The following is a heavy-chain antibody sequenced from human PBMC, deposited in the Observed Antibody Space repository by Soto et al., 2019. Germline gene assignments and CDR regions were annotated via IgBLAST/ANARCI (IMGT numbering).Heavy chain of an antibody. Sequence: GESLKISCKGCGYSFTSCWIGWVRRMPGKGLEWMGIIYPGDSDTRYSPSFQGQVTISADKSISTAYLQWSSLKASDTAMYYCARQAGVPRYNWFDPWGQGTLVTVSS. CDR1: GYSFTSCW. V-gene: IGHV5-51*01. CDR3: ARQAGVPRYNWFDP. CDR2: IYPGDSDT. D-gene: IGHD2-2*01. J-gene: IGHJ5*02.